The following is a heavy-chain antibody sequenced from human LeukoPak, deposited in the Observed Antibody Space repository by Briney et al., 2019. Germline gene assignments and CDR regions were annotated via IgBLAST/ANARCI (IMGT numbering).Heavy chain of an antibody. CDR3: ASGLGYCSGGSCYQDAFDI. CDR1: GGSISSYY. Sequence: KPSETLSLTCTVSGGSISSYYWSWIRQPPGKGLEWIGYIYYSGSTNYNPSLKSRVTISVDTSKNQFSLKLSSVTAADTAVYYCASGLGYCSGGSCYQDAFDIWGQGTMVTVSS. V-gene: IGHV4-59*01. CDR2: IYYSGST. D-gene: IGHD2-15*01. J-gene: IGHJ3*02.